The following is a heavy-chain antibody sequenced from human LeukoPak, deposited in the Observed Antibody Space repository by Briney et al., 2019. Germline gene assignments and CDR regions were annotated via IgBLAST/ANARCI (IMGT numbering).Heavy chain of an antibody. CDR3: ASKSSGWYSYYYMDV. CDR1: GYPFSAYY. Sequence: ASVKVSCKTSGYPFSAYYMHWVRQAPGQGLEWMGIINPSGGSTSYAQKFQGRVATTRDMSTSAVYMELSSLRSEDTAVYYCASKSSGWYSYYYMDVWGKGTTVTVSS. J-gene: IGHJ6*03. CDR2: INPSGGST. V-gene: IGHV1-46*01. D-gene: IGHD6-19*01.